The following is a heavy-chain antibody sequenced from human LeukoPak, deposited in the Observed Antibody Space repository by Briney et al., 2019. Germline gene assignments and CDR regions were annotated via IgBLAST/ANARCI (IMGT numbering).Heavy chain of an antibody. CDR2: IYHSGST. Sequence: SETLSLTCAVSGYSISSGYYWGWIRQPPGKGLEWIGSIYHSGSTNYSPSLKSRVTILVDTSKKQFSLKLSSVTATDTAVYYCAREVDGLSRHCDYWGQGTLVTVSS. CDR3: AREVDGLSRHCDY. CDR1: GYSISSGYY. D-gene: IGHD6-19*01. J-gene: IGHJ4*02. V-gene: IGHV4-38-2*02.